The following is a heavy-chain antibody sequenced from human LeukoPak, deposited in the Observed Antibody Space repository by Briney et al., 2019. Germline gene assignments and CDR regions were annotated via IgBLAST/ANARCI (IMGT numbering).Heavy chain of an antibody. V-gene: IGHV3-74*01. D-gene: IGHD1-26*01. J-gene: IGHJ5*01. CDR2: TNSDVSTT. CDR1: GFTFSSYW. CDR3: ARVIVGATNWFDS. Sequence: GGSLRLSCAASGFTFSSYWMHCVRQAPGKGLVWVSRTNSDVSTTNYADSVRGRFTISRDNAKNTLYLQMNSLRAEDTAVYYCARVIVGATNWFDSWGQGTLVTVSS.